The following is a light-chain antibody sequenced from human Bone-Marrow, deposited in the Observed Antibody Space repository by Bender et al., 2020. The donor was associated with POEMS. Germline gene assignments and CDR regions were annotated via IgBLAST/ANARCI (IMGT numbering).Light chain of an antibody. CDR3: ATRDDSLNAWL. CDR1: SSNIGNHG. J-gene: IGLJ3*02. CDR2: YND. Sequence: QSVVTQPPSLSEAPRQRVTISCSGSSSNIGNHGVNWYQQLPGEAPKLLIFYNDQRPSGVPDRFSGSKSGTSASLAISGLQSEDEADYYCATRDDSLNAWLFGGGTKLTVL. V-gene: IGLV1-36*01.